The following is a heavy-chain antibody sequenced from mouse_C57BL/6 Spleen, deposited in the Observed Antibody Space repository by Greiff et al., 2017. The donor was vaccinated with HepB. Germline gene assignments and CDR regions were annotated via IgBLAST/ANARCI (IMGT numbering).Heavy chain of an antibody. CDR1: GYTFTDYY. CDR3: ARLGNYDGYAWFAY. CDR2: INPNNGGT. Sequence: EVKLQQSGPELVKPGASVKISCKASGYTFTDYYMNWVKQSHGKSLEWIGDINPNNGGTSYNQKFKGKATLTVDKSSSTAYMELRSLTSEDSAVYYCARLGNYDGYAWFAYWGQGTLVTVSA. D-gene: IGHD2-3*01. V-gene: IGHV1-26*01. J-gene: IGHJ3*01.